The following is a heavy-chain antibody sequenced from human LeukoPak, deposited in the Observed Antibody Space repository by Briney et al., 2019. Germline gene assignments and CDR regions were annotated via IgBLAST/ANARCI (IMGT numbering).Heavy chain of an antibody. Sequence: GGSLRLSCAASGFTVSSNYMNWVRQAPGKGLEWVSYISGSSSTIYYADSVKGRFTISRDNAKNSLYLQMNSLRAEDTAVYYCARGHDYNDFWGQGTQVTVSS. V-gene: IGHV3-48*04. J-gene: IGHJ4*02. CDR2: ISGSSSTI. CDR1: GFTVSSNY. CDR3: ARGHDYNDF.